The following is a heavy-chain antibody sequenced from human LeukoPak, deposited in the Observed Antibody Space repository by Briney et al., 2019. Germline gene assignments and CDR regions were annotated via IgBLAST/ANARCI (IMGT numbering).Heavy chain of an antibody. Sequence: PSETLSLTCTVSGGSVSGYYWSWIRQPPGKGLEWIGYIYHTGGTSNYSPSLKSRVTISVDTSKNHLSLNLTSVTAADTAVYYCSRENGAFSPFGYWGQGTLVTVPS. D-gene: IGHD2-8*01. V-gene: IGHV4-59*02. J-gene: IGHJ4*02. CDR1: GGSVSGYY. CDR2: IYHTGGTS. CDR3: SRENGAFSPFGY.